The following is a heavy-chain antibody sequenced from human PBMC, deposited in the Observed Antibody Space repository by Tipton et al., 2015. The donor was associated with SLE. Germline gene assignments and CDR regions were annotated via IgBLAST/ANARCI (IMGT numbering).Heavy chain of an antibody. Sequence: TLSLTCTVSGGSISSHYWSWIRQPPGKGLEWIGYIYYSGSTNYNPSLKSRVTISVDTSKNQFSLKLSSVTAADTAVYYCASPSSPQFHSMSIWGQGTMVTVSS. J-gene: IGHJ3*02. V-gene: IGHV4-59*11. CDR3: ASPSSPQFHSMSI. CDR1: GGSISSHY. CDR2: IYYSGST. D-gene: IGHD3-3*02.